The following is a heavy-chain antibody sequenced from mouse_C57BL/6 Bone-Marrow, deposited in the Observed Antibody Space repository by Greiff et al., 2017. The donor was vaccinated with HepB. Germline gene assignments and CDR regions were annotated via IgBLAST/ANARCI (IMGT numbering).Heavy chain of an antibody. CDR3: SSLYYGSSYGWYFDV. Sequence: DVQLVESGGGLVQPGGSLSLSCAASGFTFTDYYMSWVRQPPGKALEWLGFIRNKANGYTTEYSASVKGRFTISRDNSQSILYLQMNALRAEDSATYYCSSLYYGSSYGWYFDVWGTGTTVTVSS. CDR2: IRNKANGYTT. D-gene: IGHD1-1*01. V-gene: IGHV7-3*01. J-gene: IGHJ1*03. CDR1: GFTFTDYY.